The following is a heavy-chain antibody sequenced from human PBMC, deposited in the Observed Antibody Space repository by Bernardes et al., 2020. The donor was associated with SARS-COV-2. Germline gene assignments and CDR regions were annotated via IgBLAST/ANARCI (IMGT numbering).Heavy chain of an antibody. CDR1: GYIFTDHD. V-gene: IGHV1-8*01. Sequence: ASVKVSCKASGYIFTDHDINWVRQAAGQGLEWMGWMHPDSGHTGYAQKFQGRVTMTRNTSTSTAYMELSSLTSEDTAEYYCARGRCRNITCYTTYYYFNYGIDVWGQGTTVTVSS. D-gene: IGHD1-1*01. CDR2: MHPDSGHT. J-gene: IGHJ6*02. CDR3: ARGRCRNITCYTTYYYFNYGIDV.